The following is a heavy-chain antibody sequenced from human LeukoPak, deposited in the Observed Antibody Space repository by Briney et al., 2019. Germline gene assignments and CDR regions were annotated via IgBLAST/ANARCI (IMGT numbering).Heavy chain of an antibody. J-gene: IGHJ4*01. CDR3: VTSPSIAVAGLYYFDY. CDR2: VIPLFGAG. CDR1: GVTFNNYT. Sequence: SVKVSCKASGVTFNNYTLIWVRQAPGQGFECVGGVIPLFGAGNDAQRFQGRVTVTADKSTNTAYMQLNSLTSDDTAVYYCVTSPSIAVAGLYYFDYWGQGTLVTVSS. V-gene: IGHV1-69*06. D-gene: IGHD6-19*01.